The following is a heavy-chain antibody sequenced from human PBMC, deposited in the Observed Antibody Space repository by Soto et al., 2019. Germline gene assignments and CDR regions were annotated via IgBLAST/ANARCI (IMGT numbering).Heavy chain of an antibody. J-gene: IGHJ4*02. Sequence: QVQLVQSGAEVKKPGASVKVSCKASGYTFTGYYMHWVRQAPGQGLEWMGWINPNSGGTNYAQKFQGRVTMTRDTSISTAYMGLSRLRSDDTAVYYCARDRKPLSGSYAFDYWGQGTLVTVSS. CDR3: ARDRKPLSGSYAFDY. V-gene: IGHV1-2*02. CDR1: GYTFTGYY. D-gene: IGHD1-26*01. CDR2: INPNSGGT.